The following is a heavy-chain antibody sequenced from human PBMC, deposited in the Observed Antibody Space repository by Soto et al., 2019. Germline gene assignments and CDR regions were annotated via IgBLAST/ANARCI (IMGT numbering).Heavy chain of an antibody. CDR2: IKKLSDGGKA. CDR3: ATDLRNKRNDYLFGVDL. Sequence: GGSLRLSCAASGFTFSKAIMNWVRQAPGKGLEWVGRIKKLSDGGKADYSSPVDGRFTISRDDSKSILYLQMNSLRADDTGIYYCATDLRNKRNDYLFGVDLCGQGTTVTVYS. J-gene: IGHJ6*02. CDR1: GFTFSKAI. D-gene: IGHD1-1*01. V-gene: IGHV3-15*01.